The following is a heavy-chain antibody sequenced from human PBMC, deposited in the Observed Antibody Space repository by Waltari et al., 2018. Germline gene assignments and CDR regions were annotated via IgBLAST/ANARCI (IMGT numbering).Heavy chain of an antibody. Sequence: QVQLVQSGAEVKKPGASVKVSCKASGYTFTSYAMHWVRQAPGQRLEWMGWINAGNGNTKYSQKFQGRVTITRDTSASTAYMELSSLRSEDTAVYYCARWPGSGPADAFDIWGQGTMVTVSS. CDR2: INAGNGNT. D-gene: IGHD3-10*01. J-gene: IGHJ3*02. CDR1: GYTFTSYA. V-gene: IGHV1-3*01. CDR3: ARWPGSGPADAFDI.